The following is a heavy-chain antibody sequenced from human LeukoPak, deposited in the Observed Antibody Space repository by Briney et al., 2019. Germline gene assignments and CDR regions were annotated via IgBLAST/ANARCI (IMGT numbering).Heavy chain of an antibody. CDR3: ARAFGYCSSTSCPYYYYGMDV. Sequence: GGSLRLSCAASGFTVSSNYMSWVRQAPGKGLEWVSVIYSGGSTYYADSVKGRFTISRDNSKNTLYLQMNSLRAEDTAVYYCARAFGYCSSTSCPYYYYGMDVWGQGTTVTVSS. CDR2: IYSGGST. V-gene: IGHV3-66*01. J-gene: IGHJ6*02. CDR1: GFTVSSNY. D-gene: IGHD2-2*03.